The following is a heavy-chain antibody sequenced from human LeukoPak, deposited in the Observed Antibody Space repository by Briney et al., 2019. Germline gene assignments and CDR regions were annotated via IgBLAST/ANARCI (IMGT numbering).Heavy chain of an antibody. Sequence: GGSLRLSCAASGFTFSSYSMNWVRQAPGKGLEWVSSISSSSSYIYYADSVKGQFTISRDNAKSSLYLQMNSLRAEDTAVYYCARLNWNYLYYYYGMDVWGQGTTVTVSS. D-gene: IGHD1-7*01. CDR2: ISSSSSYI. CDR3: ARLNWNYLYYYYGMDV. V-gene: IGHV3-21*01. J-gene: IGHJ6*02. CDR1: GFTFSSYS.